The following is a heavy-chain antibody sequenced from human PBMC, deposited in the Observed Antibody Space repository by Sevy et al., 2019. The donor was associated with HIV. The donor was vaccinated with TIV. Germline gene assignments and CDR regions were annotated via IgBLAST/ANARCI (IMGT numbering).Heavy chain of an antibody. J-gene: IGHJ4*02. CDR2: ISSSSTYI. D-gene: IGHD3-22*01. CDR3: ASGSLDSTGYPFDY. V-gene: IGHV3-21*01. CDR1: GFTFSIYT. Sequence: LSLTCAASGFTFSIYTMNWVRQAPGKGLEWVSSISSSSTYIYYADSVRGRFTISRDNAKNSLYLQMHSLRAEDTAVYYCASGSLDSTGYPFDYWGQRTLVTVSS.